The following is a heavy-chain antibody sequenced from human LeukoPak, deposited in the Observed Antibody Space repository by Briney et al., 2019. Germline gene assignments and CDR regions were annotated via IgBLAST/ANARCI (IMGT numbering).Heavy chain of an antibody. CDR1: GGSISSYY. J-gene: IGHJ4*02. CDR2: IYYSEST. Sequence: SDTLSLTCTVSGGSISSYYWRCIRQPPAKGREWSGYIYYSESTNYNPSLKSRVTISVDTSKNQFSLKLSSVTAADTAVYYCAGNYYDSSGPFSWSQGTLVTVSS. CDR3: AGNYYDSSGPFS. D-gene: IGHD3-22*01. V-gene: IGHV4-59*07.